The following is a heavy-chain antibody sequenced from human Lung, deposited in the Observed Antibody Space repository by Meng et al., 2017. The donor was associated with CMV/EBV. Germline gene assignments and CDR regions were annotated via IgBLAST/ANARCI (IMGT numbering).Heavy chain of an antibody. CDR1: GYTFTGYY. Sequence: SVKVSCXTSGYTFTGYYMHWVRQAPGQGLEWMGWVSNNSGGTRYAQKFQGRVTMTRDTSISTAYMEMSRLRSDDTAVYYWARVIAVSGSGPLDLWGQGNXVNGYS. J-gene: IGHJ4*01. D-gene: IGHD6-19*01. CDR2: VSNNSGGT. CDR3: ARVIAVSGSGPLDL. V-gene: IGHV1-2*02.